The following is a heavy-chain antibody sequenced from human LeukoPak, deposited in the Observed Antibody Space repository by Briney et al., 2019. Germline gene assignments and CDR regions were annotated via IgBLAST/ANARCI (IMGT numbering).Heavy chain of an antibody. D-gene: IGHD1-26*01. CDR3: ATGLWWDLHY. J-gene: IGHJ4*02. V-gene: IGHV5-51*01. CDR2: IYPGVSST. Sequence: GESLKISCKGSGYTFTSYWISWVRQMPGIGLEWMGIIYPGVSSTTYSPSFQGQVTISADRSITTAYLQWSSLKASDTAVYYCATGLWWDLHYWGQGTPVTVSS. CDR1: GYTFTSYW.